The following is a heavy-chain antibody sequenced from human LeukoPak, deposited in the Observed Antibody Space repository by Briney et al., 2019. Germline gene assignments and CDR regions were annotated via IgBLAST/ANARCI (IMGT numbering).Heavy chain of an antibody. D-gene: IGHD3-9*01. CDR2: IYYSGST. J-gene: IGHJ3*02. CDR3: ARESYDILTGPGAFDI. CDR1: GGSISSYY. V-gene: IGHV4-59*01. Sequence: PSETLSLTCTVSGGSISSYYWSWIRQPPGKGLEWIGYIYYSGSTNYNPSLKSRVTISVDTSKNQFSLKLSSVTAADTAVYYCARESYDILTGPGAFDIWGQGTMVTVSS.